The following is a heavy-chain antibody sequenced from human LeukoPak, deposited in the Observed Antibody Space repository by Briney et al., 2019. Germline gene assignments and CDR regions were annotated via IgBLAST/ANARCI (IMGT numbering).Heavy chain of an antibody. J-gene: IGHJ6*02. CDR3: ARGNSGYYYYYGMDV. Sequence: GESLKISCKTSGYSFTTYWIGWVRQMPGKGLEWMGFIYPGDSDTRYSPSFQGQVTISADKSISTAYLQWNSLKASDTAMYYCARGNSGYYYYYGMDVWGQGTSVTVSS. D-gene: IGHD5-12*01. CDR1: GYSFTTYW. V-gene: IGHV5-51*01. CDR2: IYPGDSDT.